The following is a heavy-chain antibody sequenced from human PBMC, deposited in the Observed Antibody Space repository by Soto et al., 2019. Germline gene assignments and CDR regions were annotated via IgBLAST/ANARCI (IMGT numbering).Heavy chain of an antibody. D-gene: IGHD3-10*01. CDR1: GFIFDDYA. CDR2: ISWNGADV. J-gene: IGHJ5*02. CDR3: SNLPLYGSPVAP. Sequence: EVQLVESGGGLVQPGRSLRLSCAASGFIFDDYAIHWVRRAPGKGLEWVSGISWNGADVGYADSVKGRFTISRANAKNPLFLKMDSLRAEDTALYFCSNLPLYGSPVAPLGQGTLVTVSS. V-gene: IGHV3-9*01.